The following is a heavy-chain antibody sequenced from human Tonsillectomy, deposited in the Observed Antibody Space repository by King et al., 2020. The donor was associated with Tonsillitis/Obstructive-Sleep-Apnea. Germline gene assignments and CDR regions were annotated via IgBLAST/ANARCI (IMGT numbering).Heavy chain of an antibody. CDR1: GYSFTSFW. J-gene: IGHJ3*02. CDR2: IDPSDSYT. D-gene: IGHD3-3*01. CDR3: AKGRDFGVVTDDGFDI. V-gene: IGHV5-10-1*01. Sequence: VQLVQSGAEVKEPGESLRISCKGSGYSFTSFWINWVRQMPGKGLEWMGRIDPSDSYTNYSPSFHGHVTISLDKSITTAFLQWSSLKASDTAIYYCAKGRDFGVVTDDGFDIWGQGTMVTVSS.